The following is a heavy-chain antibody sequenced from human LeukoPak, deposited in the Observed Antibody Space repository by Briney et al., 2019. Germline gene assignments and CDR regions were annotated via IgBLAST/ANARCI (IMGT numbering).Heavy chain of an antibody. J-gene: IGHJ3*02. CDR2: IRPDGSNE. CDR1: RFIFSTYG. D-gene: IGHD3-10*01. Sequence: GGSLRLSCAASRFIFSTYGMHWVRQAPGKGLEWVAFIRPDGSNEYYAASVRGRFATSRDNSQNTLHLQMNSLRLEDTAVYYCVKDWGVLPDYTADGFDIWGPGTMVTVSS. V-gene: IGHV3-30*02. CDR3: VKDWGVLPDYTADGFDI.